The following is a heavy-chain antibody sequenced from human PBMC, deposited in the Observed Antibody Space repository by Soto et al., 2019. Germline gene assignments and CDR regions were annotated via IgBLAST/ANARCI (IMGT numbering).Heavy chain of an antibody. CDR3: ARESYYYDSSGYYPDDFDI. J-gene: IGHJ3*02. CDR1: GYTFTSYY. D-gene: IGHD3-22*01. V-gene: IGHV1-46*01. CDR2: INPSGGST. Sequence: ASVKVSCKASGYTFTSYYMHWVRQAPGQGLEWMGIINPSGGSTSYAQKFQGRVTMTRDTSTSTVYMELSSLRSEDTAVYYCARESYYYDSSGYYPDDFDIWGQGTMVTVSS.